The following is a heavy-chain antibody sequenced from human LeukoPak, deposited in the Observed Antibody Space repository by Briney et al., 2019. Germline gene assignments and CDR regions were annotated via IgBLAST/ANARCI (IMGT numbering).Heavy chain of an antibody. D-gene: IGHD4-23*01. J-gene: IGHJ2*01. CDR2: IYYSGST. V-gene: IGHV4-31*03. CDR1: GGSISSGGYY. Sequence: SETLSLTCTVSGGSISSGGYYWSWIRQHPGKGLEWIGYIYYSGSTYYNPSLKSRVTISVDTSKNQFSLKLSSVTAADTAVYYCARSGNSWYFDLWGRGTLVTVSS. CDR3: ARSGNSWYFDL.